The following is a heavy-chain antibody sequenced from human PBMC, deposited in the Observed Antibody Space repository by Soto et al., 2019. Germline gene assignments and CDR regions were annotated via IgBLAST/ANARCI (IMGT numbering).Heavy chain of an antibody. J-gene: IGHJ4*02. CDR3: AHAYGGRSLY. V-gene: IGHV2-5*02. CDR2: IYWDDSK. D-gene: IGHD1-26*01. Sequence: QITLKESGPTLVKPTQTLTLTCTFSGFSLTTDRVGVGWIRQPPGEALEWLAVIYWDDSKTYRPSLESRLTIPKDTSKTPVALTMPNMDSLDTATYYCAHAYGGRSLYWGQGTLVTVSS. CDR1: GFSLTTDRVG.